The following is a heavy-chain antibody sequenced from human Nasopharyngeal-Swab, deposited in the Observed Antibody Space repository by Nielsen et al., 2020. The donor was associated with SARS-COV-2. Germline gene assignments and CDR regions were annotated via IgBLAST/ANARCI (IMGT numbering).Heavy chain of an antibody. CDR1: GGSISSSSYY. Sequence: GSLRLSCIVSGGSISSSSYYWGWIRQPPGKGLEWIGSIYYSGSTYYNPSLKSRVTISVDTSKNQFSLKLSSVTAADTAVYFCARHTPIATAAMGYFQHWGQGTLVTVSS. CDR3: ARHTPIATAAMGYFQH. CDR2: IYYSGST. J-gene: IGHJ1*01. V-gene: IGHV4-39*01. D-gene: IGHD6-13*01.